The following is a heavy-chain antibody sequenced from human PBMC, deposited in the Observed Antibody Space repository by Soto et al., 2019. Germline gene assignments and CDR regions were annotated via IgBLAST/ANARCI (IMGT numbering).Heavy chain of an antibody. CDR3: TGIDYSSSPGDY. D-gene: IGHD6-6*01. Sequence: EVQLVESGGGLVQPGGSLKLSCAASGFTFSGSAMHWVRQASGKGLEWVGRIRSKANSYATAYAASVKGRFTISRDDSKNTAYLQMNSLKTEDTAVYYCTGIDYSSSPGDYWGQGTLVTVSS. V-gene: IGHV3-73*01. CDR2: IRSKANSYAT. J-gene: IGHJ4*02. CDR1: GFTFSGSA.